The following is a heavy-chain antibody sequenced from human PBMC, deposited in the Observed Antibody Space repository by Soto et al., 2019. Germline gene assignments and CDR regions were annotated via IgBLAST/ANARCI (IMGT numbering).Heavy chain of an antibody. CDR1: GGTFSSYT. CDR3: ATRDRSVVGHYYYGMDV. V-gene: IGHV1-69*02. Sequence: QVQLVQSGAEVKKPGSSVKVSCKASGGTFSSYTISWVRQAPGQGLEWMGRIIPILGIANYAQKFQGRVTITADKSTRTAYRELSSLRSEDTAVYYCATRDRSVVGHYYYGMDVWGQGTTVTVSS. J-gene: IGHJ6*02. D-gene: IGHD2-15*01. CDR2: IIPILGIA.